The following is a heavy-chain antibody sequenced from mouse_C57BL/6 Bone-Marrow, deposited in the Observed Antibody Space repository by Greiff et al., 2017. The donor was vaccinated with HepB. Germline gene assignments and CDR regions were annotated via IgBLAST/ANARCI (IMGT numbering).Heavy chain of an antibody. J-gene: IGHJ4*01. CDR3: ARRRTTVERVCYAMDY. CDR2: ISSGGSYT. D-gene: IGHD1-1*01. CDR1: GFTFSSYG. V-gene: IGHV5-6*02. Sequence: EVKLVESGGDLVKPGGSLKLSCAASGFTFSSYGMSWVRQTPDKRLEWVATISSGGSYTYYPDSVKGRFTISRDNAKNTLYLQMSSLKSEDTAMYYCARRRTTVERVCYAMDYWGQGTSVTVSS.